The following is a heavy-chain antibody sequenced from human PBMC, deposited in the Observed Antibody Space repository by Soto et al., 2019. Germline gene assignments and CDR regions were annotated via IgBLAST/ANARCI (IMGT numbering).Heavy chain of an antibody. V-gene: IGHV4-31*03. D-gene: IGHD2-15*01. CDR3: DRDQGGGTFDY. J-gene: IGHJ4*02. Sequence: PSETLSLTCTVSGGSISSGGYYWSWIRQHPGKGLEWIGYIYYSGSTYYNPSLKSRVSISVDTSKNQFSLKLSSVTAADTAVYYCDRDQGGGTFDYWGQGTLVTVSS. CDR1: GGSISSGGYY. CDR2: IYYSGST.